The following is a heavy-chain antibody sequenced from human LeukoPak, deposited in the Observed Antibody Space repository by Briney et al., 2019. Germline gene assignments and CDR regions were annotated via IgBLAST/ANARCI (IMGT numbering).Heavy chain of an antibody. D-gene: IGHD2-2*01. CDR2: IYYSGST. J-gene: IGHJ4*02. CDR3: ARRCNSDSCPFDF. V-gene: IGHV4-59*08. Sequence: SETLSLTCTVSGGSISTFYWSWIRQPPGKGLEWIGHIYYSGSTNYNPSLKSRVTISVDTSKNQFSLNLSSVTAADTAVYFCARRCNSDSCPFDFWGRGTLVTVS. CDR1: GGSISTFY.